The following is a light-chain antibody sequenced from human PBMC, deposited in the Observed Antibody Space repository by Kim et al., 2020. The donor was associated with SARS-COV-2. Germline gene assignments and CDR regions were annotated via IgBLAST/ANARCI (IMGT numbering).Light chain of an antibody. CDR1: SSDVGGYNY. CDR3: SSYAGSNNYV. CDR2: EVS. J-gene: IGLJ1*01. Sequence: GQSITISCTGTSSDVGGYNYVSWYQQHPGKAPKLMIFEVSNRPSGVPDRFSGSKSGNTASLTISGLQADDEADYYCSSYAGSNNYVFGTGTKVTVL. V-gene: IGLV2-8*01.